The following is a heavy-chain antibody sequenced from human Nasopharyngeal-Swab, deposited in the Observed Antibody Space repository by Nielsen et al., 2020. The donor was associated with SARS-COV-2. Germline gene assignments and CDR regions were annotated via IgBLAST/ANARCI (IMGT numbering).Heavy chain of an antibody. V-gene: IGHV4-59*08. CDR3: ASGGAPYYFDY. CDR2: IYYSGST. CDR1: GGSINNYY. J-gene: IGHJ4*02. D-gene: IGHD3-16*01. Sequence: SETLSLTCSVSGGSINNYYWTWIRQSPGKGLEWIGYIYYSGSTDYNPSLKSRVTISVDTSKNQFSLKLSSVTAADTAVYYCASGGAPYYFDYWGQGTLVTVSS.